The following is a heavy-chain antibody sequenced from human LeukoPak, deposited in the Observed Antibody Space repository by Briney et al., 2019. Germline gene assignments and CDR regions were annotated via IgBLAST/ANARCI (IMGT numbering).Heavy chain of an antibody. J-gene: IGHJ4*02. CDR1: GGTFSSYA. CDR3: ARTDYGEGDY. V-gene: IGHV1-69*01. D-gene: IGHD4-17*01. CDR2: IIPIFGTA. Sequence: ASVKVSCRASGGTFSSYAISWVRQAPGQGLEWMGGIIPIFGTANYAQKFQGRVTITADESTSTAYMELSSLRSEDTAVYYCARTDYGEGDYWGQGTLVTVSS.